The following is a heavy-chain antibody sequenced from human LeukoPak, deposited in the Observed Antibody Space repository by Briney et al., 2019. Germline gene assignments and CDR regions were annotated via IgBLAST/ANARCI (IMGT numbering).Heavy chain of an antibody. D-gene: IGHD6-13*01. V-gene: IGHV3-20*04. J-gene: IGHJ4*02. CDR2: INWNGGST. Sequence: RSGGSLTLSCAASGFTFDDYGMSWVRQAPGKGLEWVSGINWNGGSTGYADSVKGRFTISRDNAKNSLYLQMNSLRAEDTALYYCARRVCSSWYGGQTFDYWGQGTLVTVSS. CDR1: GFTFDDYG. CDR3: ARRVCSSWYGGQTFDY.